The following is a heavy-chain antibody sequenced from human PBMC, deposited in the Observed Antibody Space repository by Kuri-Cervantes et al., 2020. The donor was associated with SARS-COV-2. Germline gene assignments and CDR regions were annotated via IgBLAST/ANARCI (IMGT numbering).Heavy chain of an antibody. D-gene: IGHD2-2*01. CDR1: GYTFTSYG. CDR3: ARDYIVVVPAANSNFDY. Sequence: GESLKISCKASGYTFTSYGISWVRQAPGQGLEWMGWISAYNGNTNYAQKLQGRVTMTTDTSTSTAYMELRSLRSDDTAMYYCARDYIVVVPAANSNFDYWGQGTLVTVSS. V-gene: IGHV1-18*01. CDR2: ISAYNGNT. J-gene: IGHJ4*02.